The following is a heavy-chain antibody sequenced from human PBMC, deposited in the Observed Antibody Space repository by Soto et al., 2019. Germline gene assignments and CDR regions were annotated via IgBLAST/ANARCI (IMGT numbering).Heavy chain of an antibody. CDR2: INAGNGNT. V-gene: IGHV1-3*01. CDR1: GYTFTSYA. CDR3: AVGPTIFRVVIGNFYY. D-gene: IGHD3-3*01. J-gene: IGHJ4*02. Sequence: ASVKVSCKASGYTFTSYAMHWVRQAPGQRLEWMGWINAGNGNTKYSQKFQCRVTITRDTSASTAYMELVSLRSEDTAVYYCAVGPTIFRVVIGNFYYLGQGTLVPLSS.